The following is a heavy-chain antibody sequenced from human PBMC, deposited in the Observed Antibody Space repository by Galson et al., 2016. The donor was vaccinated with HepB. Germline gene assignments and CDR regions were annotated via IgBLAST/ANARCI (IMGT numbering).Heavy chain of an antibody. CDR3: AWVYGRSPPY. CDR2: IDWNDEK. D-gene: IGHD3-10*01. Sequence: PALVKPTQTLTLTCTFSGFSLTTSGMCVSWIRQPPGKALEWLARIDWNDEKDYNTSLKTRLSISGDTSKNQVVLTMTNMDPVDTATYYCAWVYGRSPPYWGQGTLVTVSS. J-gene: IGHJ1*01. CDR1: GFSLTTSGMC. V-gene: IGHV2-70*11.